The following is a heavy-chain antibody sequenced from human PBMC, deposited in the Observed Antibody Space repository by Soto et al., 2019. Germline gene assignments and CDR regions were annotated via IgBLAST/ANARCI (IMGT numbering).Heavy chain of an antibody. V-gene: IGHV1-3*01. D-gene: IGHD6-13*01. CDR3: ARDYMYSRTLDY. J-gene: IGHJ4*02. Sequence: ASVKVSCKASGYTFTSYAMHWVRQAPGQRLEWMGWINAGNGNTKYSQKFQGRVTITRDTSASTAYMELSSLRSEDTAVYYCARDYMYSRTLDYWAQGTLVPVSS. CDR1: GYTFTSYA. CDR2: INAGNGNT.